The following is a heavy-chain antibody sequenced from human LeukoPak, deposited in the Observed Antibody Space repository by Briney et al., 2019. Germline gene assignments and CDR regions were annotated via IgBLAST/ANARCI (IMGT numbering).Heavy chain of an antibody. CDR2: ISGSSRST. D-gene: IGHD1-1*01. Sequence: GGSLRLSCAASGFTFHNNGMSWVRQAPGKGLEWVSAISGSSRSTYHAESVKGRLTISRDNSKNTVYLQMNSLRAEDTAVYYCAKLAGTFSAIMSVAYFDYWGQGTLVTVSS. CDR1: GFTFHNNG. V-gene: IGHV3-23*01. J-gene: IGHJ4*02. CDR3: AKLAGTFSAIMSVAYFDY.